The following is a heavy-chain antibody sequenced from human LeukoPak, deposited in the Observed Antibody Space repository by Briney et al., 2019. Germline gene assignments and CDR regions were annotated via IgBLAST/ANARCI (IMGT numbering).Heavy chain of an antibody. V-gene: IGHV4-34*01. Sequence: SETLSLTCVVNSESFSVSYWSWIRQTPGKGLEWIGEISPGGGASNYNPSLKGRVTISINTSKRQVALELTSVTDAATGLYYCARVRLWWRTPFDFWGQGTRVIVSS. CDR2: ISPGGGAS. CDR3: ARVRLWWRTPFDF. CDR1: SESFSVSY. D-gene: IGHD2-21*01. J-gene: IGHJ4*02.